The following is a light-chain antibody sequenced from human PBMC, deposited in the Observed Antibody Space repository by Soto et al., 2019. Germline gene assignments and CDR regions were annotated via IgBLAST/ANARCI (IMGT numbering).Light chain of an antibody. CDR1: SSDVGGYNY. J-gene: IGLJ2*01. V-gene: IGLV2-14*01. CDR3: SSYTTSGSLV. Sequence: QSALTQPASVAGSPGQSITISCTGTSSDVGGYNYVSWYQQHPGKAPKLMIYDVSNRPSGVSNRFSGSKSGNTASLTISGLQAEDEAAYYCSSYTTSGSLVFGGGTKLTV. CDR2: DVS.